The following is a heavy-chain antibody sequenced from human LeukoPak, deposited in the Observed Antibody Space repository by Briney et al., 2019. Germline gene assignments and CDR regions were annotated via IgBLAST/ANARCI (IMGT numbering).Heavy chain of an antibody. J-gene: IGHJ3*02. CDR3: ARHDAFDI. Sequence: GGALRLSCSAPGFPFRCYSMNWVRQAPGKGLEWVSSISSSSSYIYYADSVKGRFTISRDNAKNSLYLQMNSLRAEDTAVYYCARHDAFDIWGQGTMVTVSS. V-gene: IGHV3-21*01. CDR2: ISSSSSYI. CDR1: GFPFRCYS.